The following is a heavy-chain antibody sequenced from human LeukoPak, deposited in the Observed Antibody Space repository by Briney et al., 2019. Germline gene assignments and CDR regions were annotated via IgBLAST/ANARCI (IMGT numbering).Heavy chain of an antibody. CDR1: GGSISSYY. CDR3: ARGNGSGFSYFDY. Sequence: TPSETLSLTCTVSGGSISSYYWGWIRQPPGKGLEWIGSIYHSGSTYYNPSLKSRVTISVDTSKNQFSLKLSSVTAADTAVYYCARGNGSGFSYFDYWGQGTLVTVSS. J-gene: IGHJ4*02. V-gene: IGHV4-38-2*02. CDR2: IYHSGST. D-gene: IGHD3-10*01.